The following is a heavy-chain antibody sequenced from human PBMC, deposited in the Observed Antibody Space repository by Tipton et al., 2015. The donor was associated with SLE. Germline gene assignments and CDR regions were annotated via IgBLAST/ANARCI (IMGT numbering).Heavy chain of an antibody. CDR2: INPNTDNT. J-gene: IGHJ4*02. V-gene: IGHV1-8*01. D-gene: IGHD5-24*01. CDR3: ARGRWAGVDY. CDR1: GYTFTTYD. Sequence: QVQLVQSGAEVKRPGASVKVSCKASGYTFTTYDIFWVRQATGQGLEWMGWINPNTDNTGYARKFQGRVTMTRDTSISTAYMELSSLRSEDTAVYYCARGRWAGVDYWGQGTLVTVSS.